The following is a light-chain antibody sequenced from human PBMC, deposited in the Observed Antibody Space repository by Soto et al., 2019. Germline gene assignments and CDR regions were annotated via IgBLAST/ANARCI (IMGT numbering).Light chain of an antibody. CDR2: DAS. J-gene: IGKJ5*01. Sequence: EIVMTQSPATLSVSPGERATLSCRASQSVSSKLAWYQHKPGQAPRLLVYDASTWATGIPARFSGSGSGTDFTITISSQQSEYFAFYYCQQYYRWPITFGQGTRLEIE. CDR1: QSVSSK. CDR3: QQYYRWPIT. V-gene: IGKV3-15*01.